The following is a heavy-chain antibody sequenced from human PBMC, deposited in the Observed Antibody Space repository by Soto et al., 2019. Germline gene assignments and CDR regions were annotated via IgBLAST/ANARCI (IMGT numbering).Heavy chain of an antibody. Sequence: GGSLRLSCAASGFTFSGYNMNWVRQAPGKGLEWVSSISGSSSYIYYADSVKGRFTISRDNAQNSLYLQMNSLRAEDTSVYSCARVVYYVSSRYQYWGQGTLVTVS. V-gene: IGHV3-21*01. CDR2: ISGSSSYI. J-gene: IGHJ4*02. CDR3: ARVVYYVSSRYQY. D-gene: IGHD3-22*01. CDR1: GFTFSGYN.